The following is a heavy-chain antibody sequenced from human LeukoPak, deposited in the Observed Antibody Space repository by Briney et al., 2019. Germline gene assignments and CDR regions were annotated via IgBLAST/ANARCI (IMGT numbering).Heavy chain of an antibody. D-gene: IGHD1-14*01. J-gene: IGHJ6*02. Sequence: GGSLRLSCAASGFTFSSYAMAWVRQAPGKGLEWVSTIGSSAGTTLYADSVKGRFTISRDNSKNTLYLQINSLRAEDTAVYYCAKDHRGFLYYYYGMDVWGQGTTVTVSS. CDR1: GFTFSSYA. CDR2: IGSSAGTT. CDR3: AKDHRGFLYYYYGMDV. V-gene: IGHV3-23*01.